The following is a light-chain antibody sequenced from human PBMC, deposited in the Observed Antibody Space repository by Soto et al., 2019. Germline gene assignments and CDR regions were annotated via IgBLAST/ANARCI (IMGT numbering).Light chain of an antibody. J-gene: IGKJ2*01. CDR1: LTISTY. V-gene: IGKV1-39*01. CDR3: QQSYSTPVT. CDR2: DTS. Sequence: DFQMTQSPSSLSASVDATVTITFRASLTISTYLNWYQQKPGKAPKLLISDTSTLQSGVPSRFSGSGSGTDFTLTISNLQPEDYATYYRQQSYSTPVTFSQGTKLEIK.